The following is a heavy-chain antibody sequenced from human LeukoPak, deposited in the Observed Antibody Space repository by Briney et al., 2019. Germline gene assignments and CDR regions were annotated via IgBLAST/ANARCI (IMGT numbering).Heavy chain of an antibody. CDR2: ISAYNGNT. V-gene: IGHV1-18*01. D-gene: IGHD3-10*01. J-gene: IGHJ4*02. Sequence: ASVKVSCKTSGYTFTSYGMSWVRQAPGQGLEWMGWISAYNGNTNYAQKFQGRVSMTTDTSTSTAYMDLRSLRFDNTAVYYCARDTPQVVSASGSYVSDCWGQGTLVTVSS. CDR1: GYTFTSYG. CDR3: ARDTPQVVSASGSYVSDC.